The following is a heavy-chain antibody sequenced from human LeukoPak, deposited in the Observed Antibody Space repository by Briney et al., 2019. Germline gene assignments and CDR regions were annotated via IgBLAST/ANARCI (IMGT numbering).Heavy chain of an antibody. D-gene: IGHD4-11*01. CDR1: GFTFSTYA. Sequence: RGSPRLSCTASGFTFSTYAMSWVRQAPGKGLDWVSAISGSGSTTFYGDSVKGRFTISRNNSKNTLYLQMNGLRAEDTAVYYCAQVLTEAPSWFDPWGQGTLVTAS. CDR3: AQVLTEAPSWFDP. V-gene: IGHV3-23*01. J-gene: IGHJ5*02. CDR2: ISGSGSTT.